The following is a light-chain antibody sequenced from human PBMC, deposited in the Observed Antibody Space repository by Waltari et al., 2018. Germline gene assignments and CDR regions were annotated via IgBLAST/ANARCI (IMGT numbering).Light chain of an antibody. CDR1: SSDVGGYNY. J-gene: IGLJ3*02. CDR3: CSFTSRSTWV. V-gene: IGLV2-14*01. Sequence: QSALPQPASVSGSLGQSITISCTGTSSDVGGYNYVSWYQQHPGKAPKLLIFDVSNRPSGVSNRFSGSKSGNTASLTISGLQAEDESDYYCCSFTSRSTWVFGGGTKLTVL. CDR2: DVS.